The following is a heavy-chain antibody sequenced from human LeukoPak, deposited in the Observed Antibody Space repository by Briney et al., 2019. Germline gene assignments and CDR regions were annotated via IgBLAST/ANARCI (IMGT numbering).Heavy chain of an antibody. J-gene: IGHJ4*02. Sequence: ASVKVSCKASGYTFTSYGISWVRQAPGQGLEWMGWISAYNGNTNYAQKLQGRVTMTTDTSTSTAYMELRSLRSDDTAVYYCARVPRLSRDSYYFDYWGQGTLVTVSS. CDR3: ARVPRLSRDSYYFDY. V-gene: IGHV1-18*01. CDR1: GYTFTSYG. D-gene: IGHD2-2*01. CDR2: ISAYNGNT.